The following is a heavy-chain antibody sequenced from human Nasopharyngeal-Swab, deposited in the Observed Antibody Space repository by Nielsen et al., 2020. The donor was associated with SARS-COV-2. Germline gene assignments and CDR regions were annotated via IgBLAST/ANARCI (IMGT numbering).Heavy chain of an antibody. Sequence: GESLKISCAASGFTFSDYYMSWIRQAPGKGLEWVSYISSSGSTIYYADSVKGRFTISRDNAKNSLYLQMNSLRAEDTAVYYCVRSPSSISPGWFDPWGQGTLVTVSS. CDR3: VRSPSSISPGWFDP. CDR1: GFTFSDYY. CDR2: ISSSGSTI. D-gene: IGHD1-14*01. V-gene: IGHV3-11*04. J-gene: IGHJ5*02.